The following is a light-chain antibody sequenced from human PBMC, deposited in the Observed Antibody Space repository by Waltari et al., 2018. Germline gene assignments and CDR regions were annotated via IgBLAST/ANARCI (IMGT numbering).Light chain of an antibody. V-gene: IGKV3-15*01. CDR2: GAS. CDR3: QQYNNGPRT. J-gene: IGKJ1*01. Sequence: IVMTQSPSTLSVSPGERATLSCRASQSVSINLAWYQQKPGQAPRLLIYGASTRDTGIPARFSGSGSETEFTLTISSLKSEDFAVYYCQQYNNGPRTFGQGTKVEIK. CDR1: QSVSIN.